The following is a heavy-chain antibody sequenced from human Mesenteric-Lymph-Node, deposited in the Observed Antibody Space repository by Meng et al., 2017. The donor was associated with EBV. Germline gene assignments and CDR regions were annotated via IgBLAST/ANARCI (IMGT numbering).Heavy chain of an antibody. CDR2: IYYSGTT. V-gene: IGHV4-39*01. D-gene: IGHD1-26*01. J-gene: IGHJ4*02. CDR3: ATQRRWSYSY. Sequence: LLRTESGPGLVNPAGTLYLICAVPGRSISRCSYCWGWIRQPPERGREWIGRIYYSGTTYYHPSLKGRVTISVDTSKTQFSLKLSSVTAADTAVYYCATQRRWSYSYWGQGTLVTVSS. CDR1: GRSISRCSYC.